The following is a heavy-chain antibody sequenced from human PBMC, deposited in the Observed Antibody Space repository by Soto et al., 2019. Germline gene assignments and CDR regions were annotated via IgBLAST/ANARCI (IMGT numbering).Heavy chain of an antibody. CDR2: IYYSGST. V-gene: IGHV4-59*01. J-gene: IGHJ4*02. D-gene: IGHD3-22*01. Sequence: PSETLSLTCTVSGGSISSYYWSWIRQPPGKGLEWIGYIYYSGSTNYNPSLKSRVTISVDTSKTQFSLKLSSVTAADTAVYYCAREGPSYYYDSSGRTPFSYFDYWGQGTLVTVSS. CDR3: AREGPSYYYDSSGRTPFSYFDY. CDR1: GGSISSYY.